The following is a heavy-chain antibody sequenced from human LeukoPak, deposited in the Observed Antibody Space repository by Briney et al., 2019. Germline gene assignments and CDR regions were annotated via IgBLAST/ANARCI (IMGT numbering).Heavy chain of an antibody. CDR1: GGSISSYY. D-gene: IGHD3-3*02. CDR2: IYYSGGT. Sequence: SETLSLTCTVSGGSISSYYWSWIRQPPGKGLEWIGYIYYSGGTNYNPSLKSRVTISVDTSKNQFSLKLSSVTAADTAVYYCARGLGIVDYWGQGTLVTVSS. J-gene: IGHJ4*02. V-gene: IGHV4-59*01. CDR3: ARGLGIVDY.